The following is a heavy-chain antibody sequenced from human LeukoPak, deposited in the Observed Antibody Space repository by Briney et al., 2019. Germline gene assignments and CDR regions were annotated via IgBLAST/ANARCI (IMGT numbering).Heavy chain of an antibody. CDR3: ARYEGYNPAFDY. V-gene: IGHV4-39*07. CDR1: GASISSSGYY. CDR2: ISYSGST. D-gene: IGHD5-24*01. J-gene: IGHJ4*02. Sequence: SETLSLTCSVSGASISSSGYYWVWVRQPPGQGLEWIGSISYSGSTHYNMSLRSRVALSLDTSKNQFSLKLSSVTAADTAVYYCARYEGYNPAFDYWGQGILVTVSS.